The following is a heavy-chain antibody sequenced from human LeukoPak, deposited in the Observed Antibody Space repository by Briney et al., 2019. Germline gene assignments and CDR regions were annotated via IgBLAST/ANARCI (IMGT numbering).Heavy chain of an antibody. CDR3: ARSREDYDFWSGYHFPQEIDP. CDR1: GGTFSSYT. Sequence: ASVKVSCKASGGTFSSYTISWVRQAPGQGLEWMGRIIPIFGTANYAQKFQGRVTITADESTSTAYMELSSLRSEDTAVYYCARSREDYDFWSGYHFPQEIDPWGQGTLVTVSS. J-gene: IGHJ5*02. CDR2: IIPIFGTA. D-gene: IGHD3-3*01. V-gene: IGHV1-69*13.